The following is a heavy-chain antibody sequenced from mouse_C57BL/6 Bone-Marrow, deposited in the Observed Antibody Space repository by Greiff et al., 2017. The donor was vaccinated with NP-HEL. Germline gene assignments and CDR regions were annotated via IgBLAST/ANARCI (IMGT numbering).Heavy chain of an antibody. D-gene: IGHD2-2*01. CDR1: GYTFTSYW. Sequence: QVQLQQPGAELVKPGASVKMSCKASGYTFTSYWITWVKQRPGQGLEWIGDIYPGSGSTNYNEKFKSKATLTVDTSSSTAYMQLSSLTSEDSAVYYCERLGSIYYGYAWFAYWGQGTLVTVSA. V-gene: IGHV1-55*01. CDR2: IYPGSGST. CDR3: ERLGSIYYGYAWFAY. J-gene: IGHJ3*01.